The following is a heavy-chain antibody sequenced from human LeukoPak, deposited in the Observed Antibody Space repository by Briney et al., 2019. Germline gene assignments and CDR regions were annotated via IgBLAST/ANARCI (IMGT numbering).Heavy chain of an antibody. CDR3: AKDAHTSSSSWYYYYYGMDV. CDR2: ISGSGGST. V-gene: IGHV3-23*01. CDR1: GFTFSSYA. Sequence: PGGSLRLSCAASGFTFSSYAMSWVRQAPGKGLEWVSAISGSGGSTYYADSVKGRFTISRDNSKNTLYLQMDSLRAEDTAVYYCAKDAHTSSSSWYYYYYGMDVWGQGTTVTVSS. J-gene: IGHJ6*02. D-gene: IGHD6-13*01.